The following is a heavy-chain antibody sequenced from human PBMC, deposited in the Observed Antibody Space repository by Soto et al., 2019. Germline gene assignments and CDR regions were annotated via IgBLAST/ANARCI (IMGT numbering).Heavy chain of an antibody. CDR1: GGSINSGGYC. CDR2: ISYGGST. V-gene: IGHV4-31*03. CDR3: SRGILV. J-gene: IGHJ4*02. D-gene: IGHD5-18*01. Sequence: QVQLQESGPGLVKPSQTLSLTCTVSGGSINSGGYCWSWIRQHPGKGLDWIGCISYGGSTSYIPSLKSRLTISVDTSKNQFSMKLTSVTAADTAVYYCSRGILVWGQGALITVSS.